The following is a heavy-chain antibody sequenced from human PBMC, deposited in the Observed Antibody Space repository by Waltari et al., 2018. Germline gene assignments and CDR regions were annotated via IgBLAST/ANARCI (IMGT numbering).Heavy chain of an antibody. D-gene: IGHD3-3*01. Sequence: QVQLQQWGAGLLKPSETLSLTCAVYGGSFSGYYWSWIRQPPGKGLEWIGELNHSGSTNYNPSLKSRVTISVDTSKNQFSLKLSSVTAADTAVYYCARDTIFGVVHTWAYGMDVWGQGTTVTVSS. CDR2: LNHSGST. CDR1: GGSFSGYY. V-gene: IGHV4-34*01. J-gene: IGHJ6*02. CDR3: ARDTIFGVVHTWAYGMDV.